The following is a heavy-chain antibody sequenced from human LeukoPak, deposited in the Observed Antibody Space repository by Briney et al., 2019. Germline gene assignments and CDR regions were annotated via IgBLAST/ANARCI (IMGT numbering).Heavy chain of an antibody. CDR2: IYTSGST. CDR1: GGSISSGSYY. Sequence: SQTLSLTCTVSGGSISSGSYYWSWIRQPAGKGLEWIGRIYTSGSTNYNPSLKSRVTISVDTSKNQFSLKLSSVTAADTAVYYCARDPSPYYYGSGSSRAFDIWGQGTMVTVSS. D-gene: IGHD3-10*01. V-gene: IGHV4-61*02. CDR3: ARDPSPYYYGSGSSRAFDI. J-gene: IGHJ3*02.